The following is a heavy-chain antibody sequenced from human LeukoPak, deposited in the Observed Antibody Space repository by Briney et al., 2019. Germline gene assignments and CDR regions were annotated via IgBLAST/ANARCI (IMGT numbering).Heavy chain of an antibody. D-gene: IGHD3-10*01. J-gene: IGHJ6*03. CDR1: GGSISSGGYS. V-gene: IGHV4-30-2*01. CDR3: ASGSYYRPHYCYYYMDV. Sequence: PSETLSLTCAVSGGSISSGGYSWSWIRQPPGKGLEWIGEINHSGSTNYNPSLKSRVTISVDTSKNQFSLKLSSVTAADTAVYYCASGSYYRPHYCYYYMDVWGKGTTVTISS. CDR2: INHSGST.